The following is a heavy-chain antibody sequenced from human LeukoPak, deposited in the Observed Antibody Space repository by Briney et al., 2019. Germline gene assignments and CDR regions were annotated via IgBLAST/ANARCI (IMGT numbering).Heavy chain of an antibody. V-gene: IGHV3-30*02. CDR2: IRSDGSNK. D-gene: IGHD2-2*01. CDR3: AKNYPDIVVVPSAYFDY. J-gene: IGHJ4*02. CDR1: GFTFSSYG. Sequence: GGSLRLSCAASGFTFSSYGMHWVRQAPGKGLEWVAFIRSDGSNKYYVDSVKGRFTISRDNSKNTLYLQMNSLRAEDTAVYYCAKNYPDIVVVPSAYFDYWGQGTLVTVSS.